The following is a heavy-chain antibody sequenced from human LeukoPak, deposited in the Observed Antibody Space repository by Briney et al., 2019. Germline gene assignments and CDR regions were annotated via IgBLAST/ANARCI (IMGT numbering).Heavy chain of an antibody. D-gene: IGHD3-10*01. CDR3: ARDSGQLDY. CDR1: GGSFSGYY. Sequence: PSETLSLTCAVYGGSFSGYYWSWIRQPPGKGLEWIGSIYHSGSTYYNPSLKSRVTISVDTSKNQFSLKLSSVTAADTAVYYCARDSGQLDYWGQGTLVTVSS. J-gene: IGHJ4*02. V-gene: IGHV4-34*01. CDR2: IYHSGST.